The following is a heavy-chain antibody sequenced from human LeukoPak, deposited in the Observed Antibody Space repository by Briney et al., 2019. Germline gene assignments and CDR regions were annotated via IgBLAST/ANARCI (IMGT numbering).Heavy chain of an antibody. CDR3: STPYQALPGY. V-gene: IGHV3-15*01. CDR2: IKSKSDGGTT. J-gene: IGHJ4*02. D-gene: IGHD2-2*01. Sequence: KPGRSLRLSCAASGFTFSNYGMHWVRQAPGKGLEWVGRIKSKSDGGTTDYAAPVKGRFTISRDDSKNTVYVQMNSLKTEDTAVYYCSTPYQALPGYWGQGTVVTVSS. CDR1: GFTFSNYG.